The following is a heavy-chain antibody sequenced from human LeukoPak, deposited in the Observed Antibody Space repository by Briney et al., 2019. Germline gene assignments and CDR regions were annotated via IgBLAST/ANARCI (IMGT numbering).Heavy chain of an antibody. CDR3: TTNSGSYGVDV. D-gene: IGHD1-26*01. CDR2: IKRKTDGGTT. CDR1: GFSFSNTW. V-gene: IGHV3-15*05. J-gene: IGHJ6*04. Sequence: GGSLRLSCAASGFSFSNTWMSWVRQAPGKGLEWVGRIKRKTDGGTTNYAAPVNGRFSISRNDSKNTLYVHMNSLASEDTAVYYCTTNSGSYGVDVWGKGTTVTVSS.